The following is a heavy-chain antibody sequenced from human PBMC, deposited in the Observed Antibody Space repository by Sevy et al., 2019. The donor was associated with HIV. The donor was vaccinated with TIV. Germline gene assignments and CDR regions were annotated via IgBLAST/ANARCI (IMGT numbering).Heavy chain of an antibody. J-gene: IGHJ4*02. CDR2: ITPYNGDT. CDR3: ARGRATNVGGYYFDH. CDR1: GYTFTAYH. V-gene: IGHV1-18*01. D-gene: IGHD6-25*01. Sequence: ASVKVSCKASGYTFTAYHITWVRQAPGQGLEWMGWITPYNGDTDYARSIQGRVTMTTDTSRITAYLELRSLKFDDTGMYYCARGRATNVGGYYFDHWGQGALVTVSS.